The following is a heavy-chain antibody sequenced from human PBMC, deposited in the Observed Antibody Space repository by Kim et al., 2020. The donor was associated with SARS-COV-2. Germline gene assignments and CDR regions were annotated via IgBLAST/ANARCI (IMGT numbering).Heavy chain of an antibody. CDR3: ARDGAVVANWFDP. D-gene: IGHD2-15*01. CDR2: ISSSSSYI. CDR1: GFTFSSYS. V-gene: IGHV3-21*01. Sequence: GGSLRLSCAVSGFTFSSYSMNWVRQAPGKGLEWVSSISSSSSYIYYADSVKGRFTISRDNAKNSLYLQMNSLRAEDTAVYYCARDGAVVANWFDPWGQGTLVTVSS. J-gene: IGHJ5*02.